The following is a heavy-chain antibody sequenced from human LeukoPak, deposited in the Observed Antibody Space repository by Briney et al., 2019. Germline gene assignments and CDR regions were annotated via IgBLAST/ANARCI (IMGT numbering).Heavy chain of an antibody. J-gene: IGHJ4*02. Sequence: ASVKVSCKASGYTFTGYYMHWVRQAPGQGLEWMGRINPNSGDTNYAQKFQGRVTMTRDTSITAAYMELNRLRSDDTAVYYCARDFASSWPFDYWGQGALVTVSS. D-gene: IGHD6-13*01. CDR1: GYTFTGYY. CDR2: INPNSGDT. CDR3: ARDFASSWPFDY. V-gene: IGHV1-2*06.